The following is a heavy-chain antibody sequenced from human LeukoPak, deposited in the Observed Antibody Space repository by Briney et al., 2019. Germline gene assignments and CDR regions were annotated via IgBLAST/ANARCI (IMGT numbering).Heavy chain of an antibody. CDR2: ISWEGSTT. V-gene: IGHV3-43*01. J-gene: IGHJ4*02. CDR1: GFMFDDHT. D-gene: IGHD6-13*01. Sequence: GGSLRLSCAASGFMFDDHTMHWVRQVPGKGLEWVSLISWEGSTTYYANSVKDRFTISRDTSKNSLSLQMNSLRPEDTALYYCAKARSSSWSYLESWGQGTLVTVSS. CDR3: AKARSSSWSYLES.